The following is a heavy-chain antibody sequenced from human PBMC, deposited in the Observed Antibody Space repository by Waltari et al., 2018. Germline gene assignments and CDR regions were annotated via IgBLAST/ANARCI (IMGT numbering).Heavy chain of an antibody. CDR1: GYSISSGYC. CDR3: TREEGGATDY. Sequence: QVQLQESGPGLVKPSETLSLTCAVSGYSISSGYCWGWIRQPPGKGLEWIGTIYHSGRTFYNPSLKSRVTRSVETSKNQFSLKLSSVTAADTAVYYCTREEGGATDYWGQGTLVTVSS. J-gene: IGHJ4*02. D-gene: IGHD1-26*01. V-gene: IGHV4-38-2*02. CDR2: IYHSGRT.